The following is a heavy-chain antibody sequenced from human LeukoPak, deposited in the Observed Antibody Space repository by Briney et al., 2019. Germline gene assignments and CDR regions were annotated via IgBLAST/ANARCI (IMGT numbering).Heavy chain of an antibody. CDR2: ISSSGSTI. Sequence: GGSLRLSCAASGFTFSSYEMNWVPQAPGKGLEWVSYISSSGSTIYYADSVKGRFTISRDNAKNSLYLQMNSLRAEDTAVYYCARGAYDYVWGSYRPAYYFDYWGQGTLVTVSS. V-gene: IGHV3-48*03. J-gene: IGHJ4*02. CDR3: ARGAYDYVWGSYRPAYYFDY. D-gene: IGHD3-16*02. CDR1: GFTFSSYE.